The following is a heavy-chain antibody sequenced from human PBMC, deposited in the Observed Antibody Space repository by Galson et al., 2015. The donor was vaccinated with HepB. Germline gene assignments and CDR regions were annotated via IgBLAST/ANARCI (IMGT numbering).Heavy chain of an antibody. CDR2: IIPILGIA. CDR3: ARGDYYDSSGKDAFDI. V-gene: IGHV1-69*04. J-gene: IGHJ3*02. D-gene: IGHD3-22*01. CDR1: GGTFSSYA. Sequence: KVSCKASGGTFSSYAISWVRQAPGQGLEWMGRIIPILGIANYAQKFQGRVTITADKSTSTAYMELSSLRSEDTAVYYCARGDYYDSSGKDAFDIWGQGTMVTVSS.